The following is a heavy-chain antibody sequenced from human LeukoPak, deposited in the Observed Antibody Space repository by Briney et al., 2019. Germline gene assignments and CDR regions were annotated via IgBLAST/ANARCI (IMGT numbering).Heavy chain of an antibody. Sequence: PSETLSLTCTVSGYSISSGYYWGWIRQPPGKGLEWIGSIYHSGSTYYNPSLKSRVTISVDTSKNQFSLKLSSVTAADTAVYYCARAQDAWEAGGAFDIWGQGTMVTVSS. J-gene: IGHJ3*02. CDR1: GYSISSGYY. V-gene: IGHV4-38-2*02. D-gene: IGHD1-26*01. CDR3: ARAQDAWEAGGAFDI. CDR2: IYHSGST.